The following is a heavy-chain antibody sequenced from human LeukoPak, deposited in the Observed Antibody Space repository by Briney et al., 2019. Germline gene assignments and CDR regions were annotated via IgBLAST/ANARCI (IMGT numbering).Heavy chain of an antibody. Sequence: GASLRLSCAASGFTFSSYAMSWVRQAPGKGLKWVSVISGSGGSTYYADSVKGRFTISRDNSKNTLYLQMNSLRAEDTAVFYCARGSGSYDYWGQGTLVTVSS. D-gene: IGHD1-26*01. CDR3: ARGSGSYDY. J-gene: IGHJ4*02. CDR2: ISGSGGST. V-gene: IGHV3-23*01. CDR1: GFTFSSYA.